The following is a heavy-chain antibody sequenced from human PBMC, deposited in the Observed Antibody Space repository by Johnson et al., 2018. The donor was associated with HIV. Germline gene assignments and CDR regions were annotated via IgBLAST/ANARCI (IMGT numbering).Heavy chain of an antibody. D-gene: IGHD3-3*01. Sequence: VQLVESGGGLVQPGGSLRLSCTASGFTFGDFPMSWFRQAPGKGLEWVANINQDGSEKYYVGSVKGRFTISRDNTKNSLYLQMTSLRAEDTAVYYCARDVMEDFWSGSFDAFDIWGQGTMVTVSS. J-gene: IGHJ3*02. CDR2: INQDGSEK. V-gene: IGHV3-7*03. CDR3: ARDVMEDFWSGSFDAFDI. CDR1: GFTFGDFP.